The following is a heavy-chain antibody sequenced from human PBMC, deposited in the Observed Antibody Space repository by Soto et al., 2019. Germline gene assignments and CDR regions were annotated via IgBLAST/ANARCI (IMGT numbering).Heavy chain of an antibody. D-gene: IGHD2-21*01. J-gene: IGHJ4*02. CDR3: AKDDLATYCGPSSCHAASFDF. CDR2: ISDAGRST. V-gene: IGHV3-23*01. Sequence: EVELLESGGGLIQPGGSLRLSCAASGFTFSTYTMNWVRQAPGRGLEWISTISDAGRSTFYADSVKGRFIVSRDNSKNTRFLEMTRCRLDDTAVYYCAKDDLATYCGPSSCHAASFDFWGQGVLVAVSS. CDR1: GFTFSTYT.